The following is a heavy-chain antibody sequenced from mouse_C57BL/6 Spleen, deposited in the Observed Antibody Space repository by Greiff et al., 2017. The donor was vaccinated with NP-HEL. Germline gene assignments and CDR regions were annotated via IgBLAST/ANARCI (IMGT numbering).Heavy chain of an antibody. J-gene: IGHJ4*01. Sequence: DVHLVESGGGLVKPGGSLKLSCAASGFTFSSYTMSWVRQTPEKRLEWVATISGGGGNTYYPDSVKGRFTISRDNAKNTLYLQMSSLRSEDTALYYCARLGGNLNAMDYWGQGTSVTVSS. CDR1: GFTFSSYT. CDR2: ISGGGGNT. CDR3: ARLGGNLNAMDY. V-gene: IGHV5-9*01. D-gene: IGHD2-1*01.